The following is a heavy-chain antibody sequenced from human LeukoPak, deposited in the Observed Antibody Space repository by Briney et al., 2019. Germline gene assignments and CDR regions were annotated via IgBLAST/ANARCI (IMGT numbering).Heavy chain of an antibody. V-gene: IGHV4-30-2*01. CDR3: ARKGYGAFDI. D-gene: IGHD3-16*01. Sequence: SETLSLTCSVSGGSVSSGGYYWSWIRQPPGEGLEWIGWENYYNVSFRSRVTISADRSKNQFSLKLSSVIAADTAVYYCARKGYGAFDIWGQGTMVTVSS. J-gene: IGHJ3*02. CDR1: GGSVSSGGYY. CDR2: EN.